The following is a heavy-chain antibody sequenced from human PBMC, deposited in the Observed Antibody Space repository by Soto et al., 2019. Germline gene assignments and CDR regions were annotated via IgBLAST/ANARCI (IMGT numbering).Heavy chain of an antibody. CDR3: ARPVTHYYYGMDV. Sequence: HPGGSLRLSCAASGFTFSSYAMHWVRQAPGKGLEWVAVISYDGSNKYYADSVKGRFTISRDNSKNTLYLQMNSLRAEDTAVYYCARPVTHYYYGMDVWGQGTTVTVSS. CDR1: GFTFSSYA. V-gene: IGHV3-30-3*01. CDR2: ISYDGSNK. J-gene: IGHJ6*02. D-gene: IGHD4-17*01.